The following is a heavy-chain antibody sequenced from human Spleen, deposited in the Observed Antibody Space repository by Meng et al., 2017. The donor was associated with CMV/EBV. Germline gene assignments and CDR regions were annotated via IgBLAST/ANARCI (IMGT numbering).Heavy chain of an antibody. CDR3: ASAPSRLDAFDI. J-gene: IGHJ3*02. V-gene: IGHV3-30-3*01. Sequence: GESLKISCAASGFTFNSYPIHWVRQAPGKGLEWVAIISYDGTNKDYVDSVKGRFTISRDNSKNTLYLEMNSLRPEDTAVYFCASAPSRLDAFDIWGQGTTVTVSS. CDR2: ISYDGTNK. CDR1: GFTFNSYP.